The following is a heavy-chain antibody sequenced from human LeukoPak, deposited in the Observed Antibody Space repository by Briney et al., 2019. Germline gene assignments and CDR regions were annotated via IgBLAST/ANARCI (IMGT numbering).Heavy chain of an antibody. V-gene: IGHV1-69*13. J-gene: IGHJ3*02. CDR3: ATRPEYNWNDGSAFDI. Sequence: GASVKVSCKASGGTFSSYAISWVRQAPGQGLEWMAGIIPIFGTANYAQKFQGRVTISADESTSTAYMKLSSLRSEDTAVYYCATRPEYNWNDGSAFDIWGQGTMVTVSS. CDR1: GGTFSSYA. CDR2: IIPIFGTA. D-gene: IGHD1-20*01.